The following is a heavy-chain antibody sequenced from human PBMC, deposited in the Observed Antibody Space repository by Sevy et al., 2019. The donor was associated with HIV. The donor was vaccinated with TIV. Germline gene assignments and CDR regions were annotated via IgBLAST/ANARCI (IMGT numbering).Heavy chain of an antibody. D-gene: IGHD6-13*01. J-gene: IGHJ6*02. CDR3: AKGDRSFYGMDV. CDR1: GFIFGTYA. Sequence: GGSLRLSCAASGFIFGTYAMSWVRQAPGKGLEWVSAISGSGGSTYYADSLKGRFTISRDNSKKKLYLQMNSLRAEDTADYYWAKGDRSFYGMDVWGQGTTVTVSS. CDR2: ISGSGGST. V-gene: IGHV3-23*01.